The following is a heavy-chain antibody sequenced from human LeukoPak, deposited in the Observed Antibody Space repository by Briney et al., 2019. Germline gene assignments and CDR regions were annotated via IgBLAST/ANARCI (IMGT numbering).Heavy chain of an antibody. CDR1: GFTFSNAW. D-gene: IGHD2-15*01. Sequence: GXXLRLSCADSGFTFSNAWMSWVRQAPGKGLEWVGHIKSKTDGGTKDYAAPVKDRFTILRDHSKNTLFLQMNSLKTEDTAVYYCTTDSVVVVVGYWGQGTLVTVSS. CDR3: TTDSVVVVVGY. V-gene: IGHV3-15*01. J-gene: IGHJ4*02. CDR2: IKSKTDGGTK.